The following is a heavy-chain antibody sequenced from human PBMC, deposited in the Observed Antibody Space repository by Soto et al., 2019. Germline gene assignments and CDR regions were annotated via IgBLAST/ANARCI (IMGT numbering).Heavy chain of an antibody. J-gene: IGHJ6*03. CDR1: GFTFSDYY. CDR3: ARLYCSSTSCYYYYYYYMDV. V-gene: IGHV3-11*01. CDR2: ISSSGSTI. Sequence: GGSLRLSCAASGFTFSDYYMSWIRQAPGKGLEWVSYISSSGSTIYYADSVKGRFTISRDNAKNSLYLQMNSLRAEDTAVYYCARLYCSSTSCYYYYYYYMDVWGKGTTVTVSS. D-gene: IGHD2-2*01.